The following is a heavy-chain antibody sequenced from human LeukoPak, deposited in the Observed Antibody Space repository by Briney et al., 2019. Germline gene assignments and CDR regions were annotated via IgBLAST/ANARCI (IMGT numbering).Heavy chain of an antibody. CDR3: ARDNSGWSLHP. J-gene: IGHJ5*02. CDR1: GFTFSSYS. CDR2: ISDSGRTI. V-gene: IGHV3-48*04. Sequence: SGGSLRLSCAASGFTFSSYSMNWVRQAPGKGLEWVSYISDSGRTIKYADSVKGRFTMSRDNAKNSLYLQMNSLRAEDTAVYYCARDNSGWSLHPWGQGTLVTVSS. D-gene: IGHD6-19*01.